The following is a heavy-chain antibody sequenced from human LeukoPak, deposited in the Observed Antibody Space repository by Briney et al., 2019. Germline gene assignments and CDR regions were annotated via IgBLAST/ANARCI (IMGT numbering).Heavy chain of an antibody. CDR1: GGTFCSYA. J-gene: IGHJ4*02. D-gene: IGHD3-22*01. CDR3: AREDSSGYYCAY. Sequence: SVKVSCKASGGTFCSYAISWVRQAPGQGLEWMGGIIPIFGTANYAQKFQGRVTITADESASTAYMELSSLRSEDTAVYYCAREDSSGYYCAYWGQGTLVTVSS. V-gene: IGHV1-69*13. CDR2: IIPIFGTA.